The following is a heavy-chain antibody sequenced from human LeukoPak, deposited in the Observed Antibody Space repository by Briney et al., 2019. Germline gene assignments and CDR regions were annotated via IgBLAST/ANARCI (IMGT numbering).Heavy chain of an antibody. CDR2: ISYDGIVK. D-gene: IGHD6-19*01. V-gene: IGHV3-30*18. CDR3: AKEIHPRSSNGWPFDY. CDR1: GFAFSTYG. Sequence: AGGSLRLSCAASGFAFSTYGMHWVRQAPGRGLEWVAVISYDGIVKHYTDSVKGRFTISRDNSRNTLYLQMNSLGTEDTAVYYCAKEIHPRSSNGWPFDYWGQGILVTVSS. J-gene: IGHJ4*02.